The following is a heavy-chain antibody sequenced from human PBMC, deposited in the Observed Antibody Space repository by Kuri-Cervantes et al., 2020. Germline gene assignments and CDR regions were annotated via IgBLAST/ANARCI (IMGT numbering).Heavy chain of an antibody. CDR1: GFTFSDYY. V-gene: IGHV3-11*04. J-gene: IGHJ4*02. CDR3: AKERYPYYYDSSGYYYFDY. Sequence: LSLTCAASGFTFSDYYMSWIRQAPGKGLEWVSYMSSGGSTIYYADSVKGRFTISRDNSKNTLYLQMNSLRAEDTAVYYCAKERYPYYYDSSGYYYFDYWGQGTLVTVSS. CDR2: MSSGGSTI. D-gene: IGHD3-22*01.